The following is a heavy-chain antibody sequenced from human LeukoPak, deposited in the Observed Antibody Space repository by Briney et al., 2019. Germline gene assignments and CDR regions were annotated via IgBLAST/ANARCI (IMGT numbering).Heavy chain of an antibody. D-gene: IGHD3-10*01. J-gene: IGHJ4*02. Sequence: SETLSLTCAVYGGSFSGYYWSWIRQPPGKGLEWIGEINHSGSTNYNPSLKSRVTISVDTSKYQFSLKLSSVTAADTAVYYCARVRAYYGSGSYYSRAGHFDYWGQGTLVTVSS. CDR3: ARVRAYYGSGSYYSRAGHFDY. V-gene: IGHV4-34*01. CDR2: INHSGST. CDR1: GGSFSGYY.